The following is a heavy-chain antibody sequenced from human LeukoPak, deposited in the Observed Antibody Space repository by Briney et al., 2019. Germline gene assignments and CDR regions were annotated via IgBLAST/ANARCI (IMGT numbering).Heavy chain of an antibody. D-gene: IGHD5-18*01. CDR1: GFTFRSYA. V-gene: IGHV3-7*01. CDR3: ARDGGGYRYGNDAFDI. Sequence: GGSLRLSCAASGFTFRSYAMNWVRQAPGRGLEWVASINQDGTEKYYVDSVKGRFTISRDNARNSLYLQMNSLRAEDTAVYYCARDGGGYRYGNDAFDIWGQGTMVTVSS. J-gene: IGHJ3*02. CDR2: INQDGTEK.